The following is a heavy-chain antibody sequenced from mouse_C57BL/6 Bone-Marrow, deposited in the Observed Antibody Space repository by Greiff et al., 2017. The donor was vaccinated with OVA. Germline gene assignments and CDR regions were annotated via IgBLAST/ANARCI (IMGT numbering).Heavy chain of an antibody. CDR3: AIGIHYYYGSSYFDY. Sequence: VQLQQPGAELVKPAASVKVSCKASGYTFTSYWMHWVKQRPGQGLEWIGRIHPSDSDTNYNPKFKGKATLTVDKSSSTAYMQLSSLTSEDSAVYYCAIGIHYYYGSSYFDYWGQGTTLTVSS. D-gene: IGHD1-1*01. CDR2: IHPSDSDT. V-gene: IGHV1-74*01. CDR1: GYTFTSYW. J-gene: IGHJ2*01.